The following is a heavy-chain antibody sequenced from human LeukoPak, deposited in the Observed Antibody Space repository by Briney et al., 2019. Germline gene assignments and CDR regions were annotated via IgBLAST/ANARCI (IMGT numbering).Heavy chain of an antibody. CDR3: AKKLSAFGTFDY. CDR1: GFTFSSYA. D-gene: IGHD3/OR15-3a*01. CDR2: ISYDGSNK. J-gene: IGHJ4*02. Sequence: GRSLRLSCAASGFTFSSYAMHWVRQAPGKGLEWVAVISYDGSNKYYADSVKGRFTLSRDNSKNTLYLQMNSLRAEDTAVYYCAKKLSAFGTFDYWGQGTLVTVSS. V-gene: IGHV3-30-3*02.